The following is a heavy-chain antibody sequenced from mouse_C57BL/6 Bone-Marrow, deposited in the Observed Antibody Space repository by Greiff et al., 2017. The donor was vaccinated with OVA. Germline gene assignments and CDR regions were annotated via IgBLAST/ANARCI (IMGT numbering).Heavy chain of an antibody. V-gene: IGHV7-3*01. CDR1: GFTFTDYY. CDR2: IRNKANGYTT. D-gene: IGHD3-1*01. CDR3: ARSLGALGAMDY. Sequence: EVQRVESGGGLVQPGGSLSLSCAASGFTFTDYYMSWVRQPPGKALEWLGFIRNKANGYTTEYSASVKGRFTISRDNSQSILYLQMNALRAEDSATYYCARSLGALGAMDYWGQGTSVTVSS. J-gene: IGHJ4*01.